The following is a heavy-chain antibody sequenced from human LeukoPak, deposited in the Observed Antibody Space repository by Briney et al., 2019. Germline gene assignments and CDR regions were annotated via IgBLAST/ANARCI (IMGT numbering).Heavy chain of an antibody. D-gene: IGHD3-10*01. V-gene: IGHV1-2*02. J-gene: IGHJ5*02. CDR2: INPNSGGT. CDR1: GYTFTGYY. CDR3: ARDETDYYGSGNNWFDP. Sequence: ASVKVSCKASGYTFTGYYMHWLRQAPGQGLEWMGWINPNSGGTNYAQKFQGRVTMTRDTSISTAYMELSRLRSDDTAVYYCARDETDYYGSGNNWFDPWGQGTLVTVSS.